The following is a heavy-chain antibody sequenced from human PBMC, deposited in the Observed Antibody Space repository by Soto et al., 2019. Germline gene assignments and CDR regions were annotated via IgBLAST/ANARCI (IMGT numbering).Heavy chain of an antibody. Sequence: SETLSLTCTVSGGSIRSGGYCWSWVRQNPRRGLEWIGNIYYSGNTYYNPSLKSRLTISVDTSKNQFSLNLSSVTAADTAVYYCARDRLMATAGTARHYFGLDVWGQGTTVTVSS. CDR3: ARDRLMATAGTARHYFGLDV. D-gene: IGHD5-18*01. CDR1: GGSIRSGGYC. CDR2: IYYSGNT. V-gene: IGHV4-31*03. J-gene: IGHJ6*02.